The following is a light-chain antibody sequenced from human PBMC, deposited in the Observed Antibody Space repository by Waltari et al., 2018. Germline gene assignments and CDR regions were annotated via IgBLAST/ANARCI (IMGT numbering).Light chain of an antibody. CDR3: HSRDSSSTRV. CDR2: GQD. V-gene: IGLV3-19*01. CDR1: SLRRFY. J-gene: IGLJ2*01. Sequence: SSKLTQDPAVSVALGQTVKITCQGDSLRRFYASWYQQRQGQAPVLVFYGQDARPYGSPERFSGSTSGDTAYLTITGAQADDEADYYCHSRDSSSTRVFGGGTRLTV.